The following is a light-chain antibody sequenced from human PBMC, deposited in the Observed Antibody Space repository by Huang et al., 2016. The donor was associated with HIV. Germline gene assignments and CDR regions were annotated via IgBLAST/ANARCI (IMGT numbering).Light chain of an antibody. CDR3: QQSYSSPFT. V-gene: IGKV1-39*01. J-gene: IGKJ3*01. CDR2: AAS. CDR1: QSTSGY. Sequence: DIQMTQSLSSLSASVGDRVTITCRASQSTSGYLNWYQHKPGKAPKLLIYAASSLQSGVPSRFSGSGSGTDFSLTISSLQPEDFATYYCQQSYSSPFTFGPGTKVDIK.